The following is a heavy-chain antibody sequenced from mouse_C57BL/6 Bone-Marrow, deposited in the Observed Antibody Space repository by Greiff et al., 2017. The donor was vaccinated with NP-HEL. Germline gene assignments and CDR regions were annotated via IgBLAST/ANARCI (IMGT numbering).Heavy chain of an antibody. D-gene: IGHD1-1*01. V-gene: IGHV14-4*01. CDR2: IDPENGDT. J-gene: IGHJ4*01. Sequence: VQLQQSGAELVRPGASVKLSCTVSGFNIKDDYMHWVKQRPEQGLEWIGWIDPENGDTEYASKFQGQATITADTSSNTASLPLSGLTSEDTAVYYCTTGGSSPFAMDYWGQGTSVTVSS. CDR1: GFNIKDDY. CDR3: TTGGSSPFAMDY.